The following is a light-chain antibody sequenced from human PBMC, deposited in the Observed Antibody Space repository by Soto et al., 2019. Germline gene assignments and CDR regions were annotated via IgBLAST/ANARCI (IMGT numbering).Light chain of an antibody. Sequence: QSVLTQPPSVSAAPGQKDTISCSGSSSNIGNNYVSWYQQFPGTAPKLLTYDNNKRPSGIPDRFSGSKSGTSATLGITGLQTGDEADYYCGTWDSSLSAYVFGTGTKVTVL. J-gene: IGLJ1*01. V-gene: IGLV1-51*01. CDR3: GTWDSSLSAYV. CDR1: SSNIGNNY. CDR2: DNN.